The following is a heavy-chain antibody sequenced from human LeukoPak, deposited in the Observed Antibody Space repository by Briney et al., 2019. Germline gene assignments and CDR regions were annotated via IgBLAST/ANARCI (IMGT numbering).Heavy chain of an antibody. CDR2: INHSGST. CDR1: CGSFSGYY. J-gene: IGHJ6*03. D-gene: IGHD1-26*01. CDR3: ARVGRPNLKGNPYYYYYMDV. V-gene: IGHV4-34*01. Sequence: SETLSLTCAVYCGSFSGYYWSWIRQPPGKGLEWIGVINHSGSTNYNPSLRSRVTMSVDTSKNQFSLKLSSVTAADTAVYYCARVGRPNLKGNPYYYYYMDVWGKGTTVTVSS.